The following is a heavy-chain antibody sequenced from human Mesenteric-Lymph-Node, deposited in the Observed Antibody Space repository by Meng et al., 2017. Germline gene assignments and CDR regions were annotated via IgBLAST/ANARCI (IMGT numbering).Heavy chain of an antibody. CDR3: AREPLGVVDY. CDR2: IKQDGSEK. J-gene: IGHJ4*02. CDR1: GFTFSSYW. Sequence: GESLKISCAASGFTFSSYWMSWVRQAPGKGLEWVANIKQDGSEKYYVDSVKGRFTISRDNAKNSLYLQMNSLRAEDTAVYYCAREPLGVVDYWGQGTLVTVSS. D-gene: IGHD3-16*01. V-gene: IGHV3-7*01.